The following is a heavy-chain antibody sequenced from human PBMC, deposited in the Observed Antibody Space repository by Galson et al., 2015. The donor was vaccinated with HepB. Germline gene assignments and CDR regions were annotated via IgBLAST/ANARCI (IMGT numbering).Heavy chain of an antibody. CDR3: AREVLDCTGGVCCTEAFDI. D-gene: IGHD2-8*02. CDR1: GYTFTGYY. Sequence: SVKVSCKASGYTFTGYYMHWVRQAPGQGLEWMGRINPNSGGTNYAQKFQGRVTMTRDTSISTAYMELSRLRSDDTAVYYCAREVLDCTGGVCCTEAFDIWGQGTMVTVSS. J-gene: IGHJ3*02. CDR2: INPNSGGT. V-gene: IGHV1-2*06.